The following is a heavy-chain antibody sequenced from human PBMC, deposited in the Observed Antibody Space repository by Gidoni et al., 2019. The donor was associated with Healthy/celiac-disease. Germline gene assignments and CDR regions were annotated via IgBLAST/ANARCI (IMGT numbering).Heavy chain of an antibody. Sequence: EVQLVESGGGLVQPGGSLRLSCAASGFTFSSYSMTWVRQAPGKGLEWVSYISSSSSTIYYADSVKGRFTISRDNAKNSLYLQMNSLRAEDTAVYYCAREAESMITFGGVIVRSAFDIWGQGTMVTVSS. D-gene: IGHD3-16*02. V-gene: IGHV3-48*01. CDR1: GFTFSSYS. J-gene: IGHJ3*02. CDR3: AREAESMITFGGVIVRSAFDI. CDR2: ISSSSSTI.